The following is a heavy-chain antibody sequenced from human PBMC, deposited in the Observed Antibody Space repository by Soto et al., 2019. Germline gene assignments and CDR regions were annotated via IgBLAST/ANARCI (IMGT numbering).Heavy chain of an antibody. CDR1: GFRFSDYG. D-gene: IGHD2-2*01. CDR3: GRGPSPRAPAGGTPYYYAMDV. V-gene: IGHV1-8*02. Sequence: GASVKVSCKASGFRFSDYGFNWLRQAPGQGLEWMGWMNPINGATGSARRFQGRVSMTRNTATATAYLELTSLRSDDSAVYFCGRGPSPRAPAGGTPYYYAMDVWGQGTTVTVSS. J-gene: IGHJ6*02. CDR2: MNPINGAT.